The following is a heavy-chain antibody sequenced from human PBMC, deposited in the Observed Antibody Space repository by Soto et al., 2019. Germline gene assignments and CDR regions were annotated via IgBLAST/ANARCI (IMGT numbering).Heavy chain of an antibody. D-gene: IGHD3-10*01. V-gene: IGHV4-4*02. J-gene: IGHJ6*02. CDR3: ARGTELVGRRDYYGSGSYYTLNYYGMDV. Sequence: PSETLSLTCAVSGGSISSSNWWSWVRQPPGKGLEWIGEIYHSGSTNYNPSLKSRVTISVDKSKNQFSLKLSSVTAADTAVYYCARGTELVGRRDYYGSGSYYTLNYYGMDVWGQGTTVTVSS. CDR1: GGSISSSNW. CDR2: IYHSGST.